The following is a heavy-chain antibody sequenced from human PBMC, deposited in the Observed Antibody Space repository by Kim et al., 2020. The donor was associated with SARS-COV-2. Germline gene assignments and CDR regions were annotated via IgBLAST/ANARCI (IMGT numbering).Heavy chain of an antibody. V-gene: IGHV7-4-1*02. Sequence: ASVKVSCKASGYTFTSYVMNWVRQAPGQGLEWMGWSNTNTGNPTYAQGFTGRFVFSLDTSVSTAYLQISSLKAEDTAVYYCARVHDGGDILTGTYYYGMEIWGQGTTVTVSS. CDR2: SNTNTGNP. D-gene: IGHD3-9*01. J-gene: IGHJ6*02. CDR1: GYTFTSYV. CDR3: ARVHDGGDILTGTYYYGMEI.